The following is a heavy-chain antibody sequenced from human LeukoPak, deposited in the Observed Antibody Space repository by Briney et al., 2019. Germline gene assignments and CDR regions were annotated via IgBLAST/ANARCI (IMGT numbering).Heavy chain of an antibody. CDR1: GYTLTELS. CDR2: INPSGGST. J-gene: IGHJ4*02. D-gene: IGHD2-2*01. V-gene: IGHV1-46*01. Sequence: ASVKVSCKVSGYTLTELSMHWVRQAPGQGLEWMGIINPSGGSTSYAQKFQGRVTMTRDTSTSTVYMELSSLRSEDTAVYYCARTQAGYCSSTSCPPPDYWGQGTLVTVSS. CDR3: ARTQAGYCSSTSCPPPDY.